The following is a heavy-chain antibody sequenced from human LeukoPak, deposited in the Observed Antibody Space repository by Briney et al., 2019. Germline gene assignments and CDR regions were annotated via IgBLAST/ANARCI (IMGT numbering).Heavy chain of an antibody. D-gene: IGHD3-10*01. J-gene: IGHJ4*02. CDR1: GFTFSRYW. V-gene: IGHV3-48*01. Sequence: GGSLRLSCAASGFTFSRYWMTWVRQAPGKGLEWVSYISSSSSTKYYADSVKGRFTISRDNAKNSLFLQMNSLRAEDTAVYYCARDPIEWFGIYNFDYWGQGTLVTVSS. CDR3: ARDPIEWFGIYNFDY. CDR2: ISSSSSTK.